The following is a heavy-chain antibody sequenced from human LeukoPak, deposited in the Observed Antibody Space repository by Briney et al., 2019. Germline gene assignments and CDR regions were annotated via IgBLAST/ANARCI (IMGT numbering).Heavy chain of an antibody. J-gene: IGHJ4*02. D-gene: IGHD1-1*01. CDR3: ATGRGYPVY. CDR1: GFTFSNAW. CDR2: IKSRTDDGTT. V-gene: IGHV3-15*01. Sequence: PGGSLRLSCAASGFTFSNAWMSWVRQAPGKGLDWIGRIKSRTDDGTTGYAAPEKGKFTISRDDSKNTVYLQMNSLTAEDTATYYCATGRGYPVYWGQGALVTVSS.